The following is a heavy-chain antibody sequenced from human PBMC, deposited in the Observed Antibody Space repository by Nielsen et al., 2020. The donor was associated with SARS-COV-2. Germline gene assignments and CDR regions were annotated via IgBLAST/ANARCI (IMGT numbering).Heavy chain of an antibody. CDR2: IYYSGST. CDR1: GGSISSSSYY. CDR3: ARDWSRAFDV. Sequence: SETLSLTCTVSGGSISSSSYYWGWIRQPPGKGLEWIGSIYYSGSTYYNPSLKSRVTISVDTSKNQFSLKLSSVTAADTAVYYCARDWSRAFDVWGQGTMVTVSS. V-gene: IGHV4-39*02. J-gene: IGHJ3*01.